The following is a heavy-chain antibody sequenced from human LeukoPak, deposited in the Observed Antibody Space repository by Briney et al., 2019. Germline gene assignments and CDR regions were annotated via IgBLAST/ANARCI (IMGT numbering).Heavy chain of an antibody. CDR2: ISSSSSYT. Sequence: GGSLRLSCAASGFTFSDYYMSWVRQAPGKGLEWVSYISSSSSYTNYADSVKGRFTISRDNAKNSLYLQMNSLRAEDTAVYYCAGGGGIAAAGYFDYWGQGTLVTVSS. CDR1: GFTFSDYY. D-gene: IGHD6-13*01. J-gene: IGHJ4*02. V-gene: IGHV3-11*06. CDR3: AGGGGIAAAGYFDY.